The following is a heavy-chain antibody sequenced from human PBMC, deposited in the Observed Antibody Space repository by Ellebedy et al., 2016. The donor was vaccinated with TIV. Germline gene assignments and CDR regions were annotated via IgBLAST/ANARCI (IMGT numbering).Heavy chain of an antibody. CDR3: TRTRYGGNLD. Sequence: SETLSLXXTVSGASISLNTCYWGWIRQPPGKGLEWFGSIYRGRTYYNPSLKSRFTISLDTSENQFSLKLSSVTAADTAVYYCTRTRYGGNLDWGQGTLVTVSS. V-gene: IGHV4-39*01. CDR2: IYRGRT. CDR1: GASISLNTCY. D-gene: IGHD4-23*01. J-gene: IGHJ1*01.